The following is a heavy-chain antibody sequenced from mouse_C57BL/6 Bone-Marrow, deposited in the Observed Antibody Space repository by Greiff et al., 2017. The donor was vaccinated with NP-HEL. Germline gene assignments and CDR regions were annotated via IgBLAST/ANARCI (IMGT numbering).Heavy chain of an antibody. D-gene: IGHD1-1*01. CDR1: GYTFTDYY. CDR3: ARWSFITTVVAFDY. Sequence: QVQLQQSGPELVKPGASVKISCKASGYTFTDYYINWVKQRPGQGLEWIGWIFPGSGSTYYNEKFKGKATLTVDKSSSTAYMLLSSLTSEDSAVYFCARWSFITTVVAFDYWGQGTTLTVSS. J-gene: IGHJ2*01. V-gene: IGHV1-75*01. CDR2: IFPGSGST.